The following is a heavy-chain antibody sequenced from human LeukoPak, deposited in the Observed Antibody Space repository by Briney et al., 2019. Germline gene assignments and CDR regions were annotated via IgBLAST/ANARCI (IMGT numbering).Heavy chain of an antibody. CDR3: ARDQWRLFDY. Sequence: GGSLRLSCAASGFNFSNYSMNWVRQAPGKGLEWVSYISSSGRTIHHADSVKGRFTISRDNAKNSLYLQMNSLRDEDTAVYYCARDQWRLFDYWGQGTLATVSS. CDR1: GFNFSNYS. V-gene: IGHV3-48*02. J-gene: IGHJ4*02. CDR2: ISSSGRTI. D-gene: IGHD2-21*02.